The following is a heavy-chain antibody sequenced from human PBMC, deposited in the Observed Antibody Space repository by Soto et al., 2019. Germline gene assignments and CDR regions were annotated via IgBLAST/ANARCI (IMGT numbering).Heavy chain of an antibody. CDR1: GGTFSSYA. CDR3: ARVAVPITFGGVIATYYFDY. D-gene: IGHD3-16*02. V-gene: IGHV1-69*13. Sequence: SVKVSCKASGGTFSSYAISWVRQAPGQGLEWMGVIIPIFGTANYAQNFQGRVTITADESTSTAYMELSSLRSEDTAVYYCARVAVPITFGGVIATYYFDYWGQGTLVTVSS. CDR2: IIPIFGTA. J-gene: IGHJ4*02.